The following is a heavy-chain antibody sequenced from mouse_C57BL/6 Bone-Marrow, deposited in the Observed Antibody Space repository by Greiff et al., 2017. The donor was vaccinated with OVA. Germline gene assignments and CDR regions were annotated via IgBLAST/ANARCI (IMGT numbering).Heavy chain of an antibody. CDR3: ARSYDGYYTFAY. J-gene: IGHJ3*01. Sequence: EVQLVESGGGLVQPGGSLKLSCAASGFTFSDYGMAWVRQAPRKGPEWVAFISNLAYSIYYADTVTGRFTISRENAKNTLYLEMSSLRSEDTAMYYCARSYDGYYTFAYWGQGTLVTVSA. V-gene: IGHV5-15*01. CDR1: GFTFSDYG. CDR2: ISNLAYSI. D-gene: IGHD2-3*01.